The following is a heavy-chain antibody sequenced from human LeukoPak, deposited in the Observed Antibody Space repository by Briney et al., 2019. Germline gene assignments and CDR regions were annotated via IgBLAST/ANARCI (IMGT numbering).Heavy chain of an antibody. D-gene: IGHD3-22*01. Sequence: GGSLRLSCAASGFTFSSYWMSWVRQAPGKGLEWVANIKQDGSEKYYVDSVKGRFTISRDNAKNSLYLQMNSLRAEDTAVYYCAREGEGYYDSSGYYYDYWGQGTLVTVSS. J-gene: IGHJ4*02. V-gene: IGHV3-7*01. CDR2: IKQDGSEK. CDR1: GFTFSSYW. CDR3: AREGEGYYDSSGYYYDY.